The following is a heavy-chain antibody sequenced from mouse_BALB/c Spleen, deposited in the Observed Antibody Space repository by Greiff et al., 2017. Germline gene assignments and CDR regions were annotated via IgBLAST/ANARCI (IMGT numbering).Heavy chain of an antibody. D-gene: IGHD1-3*01. J-gene: IGHJ3*01. CDR3: ARLYKAFAY. Sequence: VQLKESGAELVKPGASVKLSCTASGFNIKDTYMHWVKQRPEQGLEWIGRIDPANGNTKYDPKFQGKATITADTSSNTAYLQLSSLTSEDTAVYYCARLYKAFAYWGQGTLVTVSA. V-gene: IGHV14-3*02. CDR1: GFNIKDTY. CDR2: IDPANGNT.